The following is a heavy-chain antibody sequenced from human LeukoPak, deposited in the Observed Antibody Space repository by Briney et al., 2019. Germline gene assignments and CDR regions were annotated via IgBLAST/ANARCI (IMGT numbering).Heavy chain of an antibody. J-gene: IGHJ6*02. CDR2: IYHSGST. CDR1: GGSISSSNW. V-gene: IGHV4-4*02. Sequence: PSETLSLTCAVSGGSISSSNWWSWVRQPPGKGLEWIGEIYHSGSTNYNPSLKSRVTISVDKSKNQFSLKLSSVTAADTAVYYCARRVIQLQYYYYYYGMDVWGQGTTVTVS. CDR3: ARRVIQLQYYYYYYGMDV. D-gene: IGHD5-18*01.